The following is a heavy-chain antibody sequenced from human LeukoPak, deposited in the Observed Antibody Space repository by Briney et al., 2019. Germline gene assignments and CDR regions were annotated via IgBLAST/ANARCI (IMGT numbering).Heavy chain of an antibody. J-gene: IGHJ4*02. CDR3: ARGLRYYGSGSQNDY. CDR2: MNPNSGNT. V-gene: IGHV1-8*01. CDR1: GYTFTSYD. Sequence: ASVKVSCKASGYTFTSYDINWVRQATEQGLEWMGWMNPNSGNTGYAQKFQGRVTMTRNTSISTAYMELSSLRSEDTAVYYCARGLRYYGSGSQNDYWGQGTLVTVSS. D-gene: IGHD3-10*01.